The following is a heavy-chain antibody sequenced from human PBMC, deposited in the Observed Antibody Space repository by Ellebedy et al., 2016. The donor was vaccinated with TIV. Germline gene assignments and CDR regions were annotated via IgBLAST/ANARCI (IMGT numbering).Heavy chain of an antibody. D-gene: IGHD3-22*01. J-gene: IGHJ3*02. CDR2: IYYSGST. V-gene: IGHV4-30-4*01. CDR3: ARAGSGYDAFDI. Sequence: SETLSLTXTVSGGSISSGDYYWSWIRQPPGKGLEWIGYIYYSGSTYYNPSLKSRVTISVDTSKNQFSLKLSSVTAADTAVYYCARAGSGYDAFDIWGQGTMVTVSS. CDR1: GGSISSGDYY.